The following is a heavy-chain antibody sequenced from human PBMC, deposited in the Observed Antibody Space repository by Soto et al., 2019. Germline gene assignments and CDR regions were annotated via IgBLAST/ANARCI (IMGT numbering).Heavy chain of an antibody. V-gene: IGHV5-51*01. Sequence: VESLKISCNGSGYSFTSDWIGWVRQMPWKGLEWMGIIYPGDSDTRYSPSFQGQVTISADKSISTAYLQWSSLKASDTAMYYCARSGDIVVVPAASGMDVWGQGTTVTVSS. CDR3: ARSGDIVVVPAASGMDV. CDR2: IYPGDSDT. J-gene: IGHJ6*02. CDR1: GYSFTSDW. D-gene: IGHD2-2*01.